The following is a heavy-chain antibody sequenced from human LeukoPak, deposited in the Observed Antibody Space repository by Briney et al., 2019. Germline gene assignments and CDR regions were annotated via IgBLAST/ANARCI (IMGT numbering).Heavy chain of an antibody. V-gene: IGHV3-30*18. CDR3: AKDRSGWYYFDY. J-gene: IGHJ4*02. D-gene: IGHD6-19*01. CDR2: ISSDGSDK. Sequence: GGSLRLSCAASGFIFSKYGMNWVRQASGKGLEWVAFISSDGSDKKYGDSVKGRFTISRDNSKNTLYLQMNSLRAEDTAVYYCAKDRSGWYYFDYWGQGTLVTVSS. CDR1: GFIFSKYG.